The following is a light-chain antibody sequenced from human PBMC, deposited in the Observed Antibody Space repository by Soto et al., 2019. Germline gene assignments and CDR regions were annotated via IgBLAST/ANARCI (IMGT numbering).Light chain of an antibody. CDR1: QSISSN. Sequence: EIVMTQSPATLSVSPGERATLSCRASQSISSNLAWYQQKLGQAPRLLIYRASTRATGIPARFSGSGYGTEFTLTISSLQSEDFAAYYCQQYHDWPLTFGGGTKV. CDR3: QQYHDWPLT. CDR2: RAS. V-gene: IGKV3-15*01. J-gene: IGKJ4*01.